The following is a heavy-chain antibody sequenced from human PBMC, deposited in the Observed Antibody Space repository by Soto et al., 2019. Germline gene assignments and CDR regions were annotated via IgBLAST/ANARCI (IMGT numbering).Heavy chain of an antibody. CDR2: INQDGSEK. V-gene: IGHV3-7*04. J-gene: IGHJ4*02. Sequence: EVHLVESGGGLVQTGGSLRLSCAIFESTVSRDWMNWVRQAPGKGLEWVAHINQDGSEKYYVDSVKGRFTISRDNAKKALYLQKNRLSPVDTAMYYCSGGVGDAFWGQGTLVTVAS. CDR1: ESTVSRDW. CDR3: SGGVGDAF. D-gene: IGHD1-26*01.